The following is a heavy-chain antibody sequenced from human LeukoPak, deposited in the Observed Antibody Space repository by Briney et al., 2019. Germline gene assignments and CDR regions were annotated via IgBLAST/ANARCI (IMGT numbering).Heavy chain of an antibody. Sequence: GASVKVSCKASGYTFTSYGISWVRQAPGQGLEWMGWISAYNGNTNYAQKLQGRVTMTTDTSTSTAYMELRSLRSDDTAVYYCAREFEGGSYLGYGMDVWGQGTTVTVSS. J-gene: IGHJ6*02. CDR1: GYTFTSYG. V-gene: IGHV1-18*01. CDR3: AREFEGGSYLGYGMDV. D-gene: IGHD1-26*01. CDR2: ISAYNGNT.